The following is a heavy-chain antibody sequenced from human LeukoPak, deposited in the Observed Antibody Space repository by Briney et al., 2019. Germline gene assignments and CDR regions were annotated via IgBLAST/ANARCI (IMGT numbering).Heavy chain of an antibody. CDR3: ARSITIFGVGFDY. V-gene: IGHV5-51*01. CDR2: IYPGDSDT. CDR1: GYTFTNYW. Sequence: GESLKISCKASGYTFTNYWIGWVRQKPGKGLEWMGIIYPGDSDTRYSPSFQGQVTISADKSISTAYLQWSSLKASDTAMYYCARSITIFGVGFDYWGQGTLVTVSS. J-gene: IGHJ4*02. D-gene: IGHD3-3*01.